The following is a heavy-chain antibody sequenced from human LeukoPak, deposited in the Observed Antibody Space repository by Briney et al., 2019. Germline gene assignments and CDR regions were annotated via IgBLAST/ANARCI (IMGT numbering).Heavy chain of an antibody. J-gene: IGHJ6*02. Sequence: GGSLRLSCAGSGFTFSSYWMSWVRQAPGKGLEWVSAISGSGGSTYYADSVKGRFTISRDNSKNTLYLQMNSLRAEDTAVYYCAKDAGYCSSTSCYTDYYYYYGMDVWGQGTTVTVSS. CDR2: ISGSGGST. CDR1: GFTFSSYW. CDR3: AKDAGYCSSTSCYTDYYYYYGMDV. D-gene: IGHD2-2*02. V-gene: IGHV3-23*01.